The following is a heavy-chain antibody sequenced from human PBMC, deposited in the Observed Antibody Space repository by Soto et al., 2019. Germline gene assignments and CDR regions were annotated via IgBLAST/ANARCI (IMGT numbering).Heavy chain of an antibody. V-gene: IGHV3-30*03. CDR3: ARIAEYGDLDSFEI. D-gene: IGHD4-17*01. Sequence: QVQLVESGGGVVQPGRSLRLSYAASGFSFRRYGMHWVRQAPGKGLEWVAVISDDGKIEYYADSVKGRFTISRDNSKNTLFVQMNSLKAEDTAIYYCARIAEYGDLDSFEIWGQGTMVTVSS. J-gene: IGHJ3*02. CDR1: GFSFRRYG. CDR2: ISDDGKIE.